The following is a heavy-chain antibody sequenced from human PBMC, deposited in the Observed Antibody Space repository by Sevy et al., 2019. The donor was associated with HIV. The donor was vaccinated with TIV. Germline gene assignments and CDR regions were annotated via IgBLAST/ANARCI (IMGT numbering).Heavy chain of an antibody. Sequence: GGSLRLSCAASGFTFSSYDMHWVRQATGKGLEWVSAIGTAGDTYYPGSVKGRVTISREHAKNSLYLQMNSLRAGDTAVYYCARGTGIAVAGTRIYWGQGTLVTISS. V-gene: IGHV3-13*01. D-gene: IGHD6-19*01. CDR3: ARGTGIAVAGTRIY. CDR1: GFTFSSYD. CDR2: IGTAGDT. J-gene: IGHJ4*02.